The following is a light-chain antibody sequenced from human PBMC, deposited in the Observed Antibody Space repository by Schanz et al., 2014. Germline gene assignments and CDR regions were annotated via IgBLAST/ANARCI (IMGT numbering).Light chain of an antibody. V-gene: IGKV1-5*03. CDR1: QTLSSR. CDR2: KAS. Sequence: DIQMTQSPSTLSASIGDRVTMTCRASQTLSSRLAWYQQKPGKAPNLLIYKASTLQRGVPSRFSGSESGTEFTLTISSLQPDDFATYYCQQYNSYMWTFGQGTKVEIK. J-gene: IGKJ1*01. CDR3: QQYNSYMWT.